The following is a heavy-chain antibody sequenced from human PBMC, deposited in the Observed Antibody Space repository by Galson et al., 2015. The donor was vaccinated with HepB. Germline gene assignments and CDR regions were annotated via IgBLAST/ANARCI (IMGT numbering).Heavy chain of an antibody. CDR3: ARGDGGYYLMDDYGLDV. J-gene: IGHJ6*02. D-gene: IGHD1-26*01. CDR1: GGSVMSYC. Sequence: SETLSLTCSVSGGSVMSYCWTWVRQSAGKGLEWIGHSTLRDGIIYTPSLKSRVTLSLDASKNQFSLTLTSVTPADTAVYFCARGDGGYYLMDDYGLDVWGHGTTVTVAS. V-gene: IGHV4-59*02. CDR2: STLRDGI.